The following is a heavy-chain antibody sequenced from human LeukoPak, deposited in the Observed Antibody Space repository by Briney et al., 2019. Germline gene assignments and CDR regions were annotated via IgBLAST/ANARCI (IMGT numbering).Heavy chain of an antibody. Sequence: PSETLSLTCTVSGGSISSSYWSWIRQPPGKGLEWIGYIYYSGSTNYNPSLKSRVTISVDTSENQFSLKLSSVTAADTAVYYCARLEGIAAAGPMGWFDPWGQGTLVTVSS. CDR1: GGSISSSY. D-gene: IGHD6-13*01. V-gene: IGHV4-59*08. J-gene: IGHJ5*02. CDR2: IYYSGST. CDR3: ARLEGIAAAGPMGWFDP.